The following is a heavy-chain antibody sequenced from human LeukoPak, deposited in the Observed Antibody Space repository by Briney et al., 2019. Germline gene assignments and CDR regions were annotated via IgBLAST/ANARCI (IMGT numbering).Heavy chain of an antibody. CDR3: ARLDTIPMTDSLQPTPSYFDL. V-gene: IGHV4-39*01. Sequence: PSETLSLTCTVSGGSIITSNYYWGWIRQSPVKGRELIGNIFYSGSTYYNPSLRNRVTISVDTSRNQFSLTLSSLTAADPAVYYCARLDTIPMTDSLQPTPSYFDLWGRGTLVTVSS. CDR1: GGSIITSNYY. CDR2: IFYSGST. D-gene: IGHD3-22*01. J-gene: IGHJ2*01.